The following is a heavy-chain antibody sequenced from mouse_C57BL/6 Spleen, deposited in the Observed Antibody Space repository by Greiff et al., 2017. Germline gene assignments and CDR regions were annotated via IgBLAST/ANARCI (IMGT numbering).Heavy chain of an antibody. V-gene: IGHV5-6*01. CDR3: AGHLISFDY. Sequence: EVMLVESGGDLVKPGGSLKLSCAASGFTFSSYGMSWVRQTPDKRLEWVATISSGGSYTYYPDSVKGRFTISRDNAKNTLYLQMSSLKSEDTAMYYCAGHLISFDYWGRGTTLTVSS. CDR2: ISSGGSYT. CDR1: GFTFSSYG. D-gene: IGHD2-4*01. J-gene: IGHJ2*01.